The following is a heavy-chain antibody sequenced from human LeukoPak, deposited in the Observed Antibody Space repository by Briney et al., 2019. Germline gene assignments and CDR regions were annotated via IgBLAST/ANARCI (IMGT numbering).Heavy chain of an antibody. J-gene: IGHJ4*02. D-gene: IGHD3-10*01. CDR2: ISSSSSYI. CDR1: GFTFSSYN. V-gene: IGHV3-21*01. CDR3: ASHTGRYYYGSGSYYFDY. Sequence: KAGGSLRLSCAASGFTFSSYNMNWVRQAPGKGLEWVSSISSSSSYIYYADSVKGRFTISRDNAKNSLYLQMNSLRAEDTAVYYCASHTGRYYYGSGSYYFDYWGQGTLVTVSS.